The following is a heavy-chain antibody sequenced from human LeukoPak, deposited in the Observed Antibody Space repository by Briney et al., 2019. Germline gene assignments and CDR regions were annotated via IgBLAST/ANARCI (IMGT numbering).Heavy chain of an antibody. Sequence: PGGSLRLSCAASGFTFSSYTMNWVRQAPGKGLEWVSFISGSSGYIYYADSVKGRFTISGDNAKNSLYLQMNSLRAEDTAVYYSAIAVAGSVYWGQGTLVIVSS. J-gene: IGHJ4*02. CDR1: GFTFSSYT. CDR2: ISGSSGYI. V-gene: IGHV3-21*01. CDR3: AIAVAGSVY. D-gene: IGHD6-19*01.